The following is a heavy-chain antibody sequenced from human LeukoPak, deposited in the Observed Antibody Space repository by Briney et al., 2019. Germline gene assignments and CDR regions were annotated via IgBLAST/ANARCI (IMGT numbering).Heavy chain of an antibody. J-gene: IGHJ4*02. V-gene: IGHV5-51*01. Sequence: GESLKISCKASGYSFNSYWIAWVRQMPGKGLESMGIIYPGDSDTRYSPSFQGQVTISADRAISTAYLQWSSLKASDTAMYYCARPMGVDILTGFYFDYWGQGTLVTVSS. CDR1: GYSFNSYW. CDR3: ARPMGVDILTGFYFDY. CDR2: IYPGDSDT. D-gene: IGHD3-9*01.